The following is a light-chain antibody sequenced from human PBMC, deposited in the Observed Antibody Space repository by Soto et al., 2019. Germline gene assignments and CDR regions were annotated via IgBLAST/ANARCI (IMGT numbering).Light chain of an antibody. CDR1: QSVSSSY. Sequence: EIVLTQSPGTLSLSPGERATLSCRASQSVSSSYLAWYQHKPGQAPRLLIYGASSRATGIPDRFSGSGSGTDFTLTISRLEPEDFAVYYCQQYGSSPPLTFGQGTRLEIK. CDR3: QQYGSSPPLT. J-gene: IGKJ5*01. CDR2: GAS. V-gene: IGKV3-20*01.